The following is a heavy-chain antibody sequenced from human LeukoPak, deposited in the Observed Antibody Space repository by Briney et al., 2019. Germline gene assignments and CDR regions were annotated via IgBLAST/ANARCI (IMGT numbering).Heavy chain of an antibody. CDR2: ISAYNGNT. V-gene: IGHV1-18*04. CDR1: GYTFTSYG. D-gene: IGHD6-19*01. J-gene: IGHJ5*02. Sequence: ASVKVSCKASGYTFTSYGISWGGQPPGKGLEWMGWISAYNGNTNYAQKLQGRVTMTTDTSTSTAYMELRSLRSDDTAVYYCARGGSSGWYGWFDPWGQGTLVTVSS. CDR3: ARGGSSGWYGWFDP.